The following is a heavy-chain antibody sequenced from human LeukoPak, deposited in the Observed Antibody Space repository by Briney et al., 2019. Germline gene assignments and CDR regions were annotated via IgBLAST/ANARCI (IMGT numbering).Heavy chain of an antibody. V-gene: IGHV3-30*18. CDR1: GFTFSSYG. CDR3: AKADDFWSGYLVDY. Sequence: GRSLRLSCAASGFTFSSYGMHWVRQAPGKGLEWVAVIWYGGSNKYYADSVKGRFTISRDNSKNTLYLQMNSLRAEDTAVYYCAKADDFWSGYLVDYWGQGTLVTVSS. CDR2: IWYGGSNK. J-gene: IGHJ4*02. D-gene: IGHD3-3*01.